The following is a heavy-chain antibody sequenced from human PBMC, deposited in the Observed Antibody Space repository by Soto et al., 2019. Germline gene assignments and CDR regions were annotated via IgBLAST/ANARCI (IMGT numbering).Heavy chain of an antibody. J-gene: IGHJ4*02. CDR3: ARDLGRLMGATPGY. CDR2: ISYSSSYI. V-gene: IGHV3-21*01. Sequence: EVQLVESGGGLVKPGGSLRLSCAASGFTFSSYSMNWVRQAPGKGLEWVSSISYSSSYIYYADSVKGRFTISRDNAKNSLYLQMISLRAEDTAVYYCARDLGRLMGATPGYWGQGTLVTVSS. CDR1: GFTFSSYS. D-gene: IGHD1-26*01.